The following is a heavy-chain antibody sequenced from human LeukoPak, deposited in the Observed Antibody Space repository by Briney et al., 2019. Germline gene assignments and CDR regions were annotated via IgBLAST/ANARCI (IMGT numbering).Heavy chain of an antibody. CDR1: GFSFTIYS. CDR2: ISDSGRVT. CDR3: GRDRRQIYYGVDV. V-gene: IGHV3-48*01. Sequence: GGSLRLSCAASGFSFTIYSMNWVRQAPGKGLEWVSFISDSGRVTYYADSVKGRFTISRDTATNSLYLQMNSLRAEDTAVYHCGRDRRQIYYGVDVWGQGTTVTVSS. J-gene: IGHJ6*02.